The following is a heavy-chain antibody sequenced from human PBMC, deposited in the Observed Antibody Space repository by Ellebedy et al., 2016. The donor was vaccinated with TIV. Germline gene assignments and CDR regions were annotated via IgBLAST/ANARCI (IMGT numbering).Heavy chain of an antibody. CDR1: GYTFTSYY. D-gene: IGHD5-18*01. CDR2: TNPSGGST. V-gene: IGHV1-46*01. CDR3: ARGGYSYGLDY. J-gene: IGHJ4*02. Sequence: ASVKVSXXASGYTFTSYYMHWVRQAPGQGLEWMGITNPSGGSTSYAQKFQGRVTMTRDTSTSSVYMELSSLRSEDTAVYYCARGGYSYGLDYWGQGTLVTVSS.